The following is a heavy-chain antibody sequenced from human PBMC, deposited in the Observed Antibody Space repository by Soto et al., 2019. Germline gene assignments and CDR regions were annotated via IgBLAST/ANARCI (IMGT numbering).Heavy chain of an antibody. V-gene: IGHV4-34*01. CDR1: GGSFSGYY. D-gene: IGHD2-2*01. Sequence: PSETLSLTCAVYGGSFSGYYWSWIRQPPGKGLEWIGEINHSGSTNYNPSLKSRVTISVDTSKNQFSLKLSSVTAADTAVYYCAGKLGYCSSTSCYGGDYYGMDVWGQGTTVTVSS. CDR2: INHSGST. CDR3: AGKLGYCSSTSCYGGDYYGMDV. J-gene: IGHJ6*02.